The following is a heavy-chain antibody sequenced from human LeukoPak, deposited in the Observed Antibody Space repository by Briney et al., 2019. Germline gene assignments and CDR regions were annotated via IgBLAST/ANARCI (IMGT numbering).Heavy chain of an antibody. J-gene: IGHJ4*02. V-gene: IGHV4-30-4*01. CDR3: VRRMVGAIRPFDY. CDR1: GGSISSGDYY. Sequence: PSQTLSLTCTVSGGSISSGDYYWSWIRQPPGKGLEWIGYMYYSGSTYYNPSLKSRVIISVDTSKNQFSLKLSFVTAADTAVYYCVRRMVGAIRPFDYWGQGTLVTVSS. CDR2: MYYSGST. D-gene: IGHD1-26*01.